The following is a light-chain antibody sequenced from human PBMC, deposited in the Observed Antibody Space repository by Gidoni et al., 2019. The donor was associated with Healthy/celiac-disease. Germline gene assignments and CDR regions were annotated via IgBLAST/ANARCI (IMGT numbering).Light chain of an antibody. Sequence: QSVLTQPPSASGTPGQRVTISCSGSSSNIGSNTVNWYQQLPGTAPKLLLYSNNQRPSGVPDRFSGSKSGTSASLAISGLPSEDEADYYCAAWDDSLNGVVFGGGTKLTVL. CDR1: SSNIGSNT. J-gene: IGLJ2*01. CDR2: SNN. V-gene: IGLV1-44*01. CDR3: AAWDDSLNGVV.